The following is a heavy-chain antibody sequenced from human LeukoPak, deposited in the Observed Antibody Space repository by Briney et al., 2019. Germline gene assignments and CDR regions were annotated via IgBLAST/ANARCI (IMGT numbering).Heavy chain of an antibody. CDR1: GFIFRCCG. V-gene: IGHV3-30*18. D-gene: IGHD2-8*01. CDR2: ISYDGINK. J-gene: IGHJ1*01. Sequence: GGSLRLFCTASGFIFRCCGMQGARQAPGKGLEWVAAISYDGINKYYADSVKGRFTISRDNSKNTLYLQMNTLRTEDTSVYLLPYERSVCTIEFFQLGRQGTLVTVSS. CDR3: PYERSVCTIEFFQL.